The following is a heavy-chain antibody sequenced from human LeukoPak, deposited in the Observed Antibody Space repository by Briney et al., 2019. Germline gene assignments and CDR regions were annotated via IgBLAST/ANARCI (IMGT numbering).Heavy chain of an antibody. V-gene: IGHV1-24*01. D-gene: IGHD1-26*01. CDR2: FDPEDGET. CDR3: ATDSYRFNWFDP. J-gene: IGHJ5*02. CDR1: GYTLTDLS. Sequence: GASVKVSCKVSGYTLTDLSMHWVRQAPGKGLEWMGGFDPEDGETIYAQKFQGRVTMTEDTSTDTAYMELSSLRSEDTAVYYCATDSYRFNWFDPWGQGTLVTVSS.